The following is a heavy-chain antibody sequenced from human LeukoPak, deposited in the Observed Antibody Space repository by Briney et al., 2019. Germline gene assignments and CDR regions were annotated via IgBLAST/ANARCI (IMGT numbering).Heavy chain of an antibody. CDR1: GYTFISYN. CDR2: LNPRSGNA. J-gene: IGHJ4*02. V-gene: IGHV1-8*03. CDR3: ARGIPLGYCTYGVCYPPYYFDF. Sequence: GASVKVSCKASGYTFISYNINWVRQATGPRLEWMGWLNPRSGNAVYLQKFQGRLTITRDTSTDTVYMDLSSLTAEDTAVYYCARGIPLGYCTYGVCYPPYYFDFWGQGTLVTASS. D-gene: IGHD2-8*01.